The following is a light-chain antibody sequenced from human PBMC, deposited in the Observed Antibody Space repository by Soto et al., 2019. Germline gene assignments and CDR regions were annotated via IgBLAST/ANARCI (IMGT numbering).Light chain of an antibody. CDR1: QSFSTW. V-gene: IGKV1-5*03. CDR3: KQYNSYSWT. J-gene: IGKJ1*01. CDR2: KAS. Sequence: DIKMNQSPSTLSASVGDTVTITCRASQSFSTWLAWYQQKPGRAPKLLIYKASTLESGVPARFSGSGSGTEFTLTISSLQPDDFATYYCKQYNSYSWTFGQGTKVDTK.